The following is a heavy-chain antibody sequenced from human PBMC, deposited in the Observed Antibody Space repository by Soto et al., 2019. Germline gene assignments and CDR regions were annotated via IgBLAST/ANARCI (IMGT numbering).Heavy chain of an antibody. J-gene: IGHJ6*02. Sequence: QVQLVQSGAEVKKPGASVNVSCKASGYTFTNFHLHWVRQDPGQRLEWMGIINPSGGSTRYAQKFQGRVVMTRDTSTNTVYMELGRLRYEDTAVYYCARPLRFLDPRDNYAMDVWGQGITVTVYS. D-gene: IGHD3-3*01. CDR3: ARPLRFLDPRDNYAMDV. V-gene: IGHV1-46*01. CDR1: GYTFTNFH. CDR2: INPSGGST.